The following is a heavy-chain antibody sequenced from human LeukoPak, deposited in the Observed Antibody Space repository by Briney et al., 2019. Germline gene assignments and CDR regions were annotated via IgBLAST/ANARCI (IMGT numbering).Heavy chain of an antibody. Sequence: GGSLRLSCAAPGFTFSSYAMSWVRQAPGKGLEWVSAISGSGGSTYYADSVKGRFTISRDNSKNTLYLQMNSLRAEDTAVYYCAKVGAGCSSTSCYYFDYWGQGTLVTVSS. CDR1: GFTFSSYA. J-gene: IGHJ4*02. V-gene: IGHV3-23*01. CDR2: ISGSGGST. D-gene: IGHD2-2*01. CDR3: AKVGAGCSSTSCYYFDY.